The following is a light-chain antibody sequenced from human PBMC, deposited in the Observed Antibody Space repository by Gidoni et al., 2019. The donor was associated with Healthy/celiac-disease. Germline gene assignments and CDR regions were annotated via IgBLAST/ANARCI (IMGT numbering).Light chain of an antibody. V-gene: IGLV1-44*01. CDR3: ASWDDSLNGLVV. J-gene: IGLJ2*01. CDR2: NNN. Sequence: QSVLTQPPSASGTPGQRVTISCSGSSSNIRTNTVNWYQQVPGTAPTLLIYNNNQRPSGVPDRFSGSKSGTSASLAISGLQSEDEADYYCASWDDSLNGLVVFGGGTKLTVL. CDR1: SSNIRTNT.